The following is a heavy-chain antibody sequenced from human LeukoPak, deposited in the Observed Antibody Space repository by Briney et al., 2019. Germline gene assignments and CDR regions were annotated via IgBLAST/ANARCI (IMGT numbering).Heavy chain of an antibody. CDR2: IRSQIYGGTP. CDR1: GFTVSSNY. CDR3: TRDQTPYY. J-gene: IGHJ4*02. Sequence: GGSLRLSCAASGFTVSSNYMSWVRQAPGKGLEWVGFIRSQIYGGTPEYAASVKGRFTISRDDSEGVAYLQMNSLKTEDTAVYYCTRDQTPYYWGQGTLVTVSS. V-gene: IGHV3-49*04.